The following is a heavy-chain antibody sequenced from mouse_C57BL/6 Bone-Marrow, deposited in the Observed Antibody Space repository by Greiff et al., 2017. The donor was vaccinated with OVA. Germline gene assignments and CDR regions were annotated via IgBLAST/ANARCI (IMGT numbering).Heavy chain of an antibody. J-gene: IGHJ4*01. V-gene: IGHV1-50*01. CDR1: GYTFTSYW. Sequence: VQLQQPGAELVKPGASVKLSCKASGYTFTSYWMQWVKQRPGQGLEWIGEIDPSDSYTNYNQKFKGKATLTVDTSSSTAYMQLSSPTSEDSAVYYCAPGPYAMDYWGQGTSVTVSS. CDR2: IDPSDSYT. CDR3: APGPYAMDY.